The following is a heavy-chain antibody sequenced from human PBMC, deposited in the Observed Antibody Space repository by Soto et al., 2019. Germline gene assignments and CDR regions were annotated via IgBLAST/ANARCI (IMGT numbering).Heavy chain of an antibody. Sequence: QVRLVQSGGEVKKPGASVKVSCKTSGYTFTTYGISWGRQAPGQGLEWVGWISAYSGKTHYAQKFQGKVTMTTDTSTNTAYLELRSLTSDDTAVYYSARDPYLGDHHYWGQGTLVTVSS. J-gene: IGHJ4*02. CDR1: GYTFTTYG. D-gene: IGHD3-16*01. CDR3: ARDPYLGDHHY. CDR2: ISAYSGKT. V-gene: IGHV1-18*01.